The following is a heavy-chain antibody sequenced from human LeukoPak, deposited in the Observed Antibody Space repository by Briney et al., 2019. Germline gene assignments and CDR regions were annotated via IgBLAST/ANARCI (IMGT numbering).Heavy chain of an antibody. CDR3: ARGGSLAVAPHLYYFDY. J-gene: IGHJ4*02. D-gene: IGHD6-19*01. Sequence: ASVKVSCKASGYTFTAYYIHWVRQAPGQGLEWMGIINPSGGSTTYAQNFQGRVTMTRDTSTSAVYMELSSLRSKDTAVYYCARGGSLAVAPHLYYFDYWGQGTLVTVSS. V-gene: IGHV1-46*01. CDR2: INPSGGST. CDR1: GYTFTAYY.